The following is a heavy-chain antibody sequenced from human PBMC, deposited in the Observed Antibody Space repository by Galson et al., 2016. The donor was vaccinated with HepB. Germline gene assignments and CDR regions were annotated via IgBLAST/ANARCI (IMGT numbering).Heavy chain of an antibody. V-gene: IGHV3-49*03. CDR3: TRVFYYDSTGYYRPFDY. J-gene: IGHJ4*02. CDR2: IRSKAYGGTT. Sequence: SLRLSCAASGFTFGDYAMSWFRQAPGKGLEWVGFIRSKAYGGTTEYAASVKGRFTISRDDSKSIAYLQMNSLKTEDTAVYYCTRVFYYDSTGYYRPFDYWGQGTLVTVSS. D-gene: IGHD3-22*01. CDR1: GFTFGDYA.